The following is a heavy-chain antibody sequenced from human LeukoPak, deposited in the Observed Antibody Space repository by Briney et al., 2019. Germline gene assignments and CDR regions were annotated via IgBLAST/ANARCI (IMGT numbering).Heavy chain of an antibody. Sequence: GGSLRLSCATSGFTFNSYGMNWVRQAPGKGLEWVAFVRSDGGSEYYADSVKGRFSISRDNSKRTVDLQMNSLRLEDTAIYYCAKDRYSTSSTFTINPFDYWGQGILVTVSS. V-gene: IGHV3-30*02. D-gene: IGHD2-2*01. CDR1: GFTFNSYG. CDR2: VRSDGGSE. J-gene: IGHJ4*02. CDR3: AKDRYSTSSTFTINPFDY.